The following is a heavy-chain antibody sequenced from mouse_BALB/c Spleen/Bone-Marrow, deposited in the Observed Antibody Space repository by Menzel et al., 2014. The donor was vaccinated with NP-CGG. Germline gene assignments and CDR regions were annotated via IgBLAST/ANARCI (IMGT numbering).Heavy chain of an antibody. CDR2: INPYNDGT. CDR1: GYTFTTYV. V-gene: IGHV1-14*01. D-gene: IGHD1-1*02. CDR3: ARMVGYYYPMDY. J-gene: IGHJ4*01. Sequence: EVKLQESGPELVKPGASVKMSCKASGYTFTTYVIHWVKQKPGQGLEWIGYINPYNDGTKYNEKFKGKATLTSDKSSTTAYMELSSLASEDSAVYFCARMVGYYYPMDYWGQGTSVTVSS.